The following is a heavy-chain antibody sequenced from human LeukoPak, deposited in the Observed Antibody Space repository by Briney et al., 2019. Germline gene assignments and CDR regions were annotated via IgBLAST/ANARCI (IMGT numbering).Heavy chain of an antibody. Sequence: ASVRVSCKASGYTFTVYYMHWVRQAPGQGLGWMGWINPNSGGTNYAQKFQGRVTMTRDTSISTAYMELSRLRSDDTAVYYCARGRSYYYYYYMDVWGKGTTVTVSS. V-gene: IGHV1-2*02. CDR2: INPNSGGT. CDR1: GYTFTVYY. J-gene: IGHJ6*03. CDR3: ARGRSYYYYYYMDV.